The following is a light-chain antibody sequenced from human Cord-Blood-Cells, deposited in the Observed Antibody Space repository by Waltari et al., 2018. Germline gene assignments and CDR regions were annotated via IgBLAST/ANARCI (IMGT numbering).Light chain of an antibody. CDR1: QSVSSY. J-gene: IGKJ4*01. CDR3: QQRSNWPLT. CDR2: DAS. Sequence: TVLTQSPATLSSSPGERATLSWRASQSVSSYLAWYQQKPGQAPRLLIYDASNRATGIPARFSGSGSGTDFTLTISSLEPEDFAVYYCQQRSNWPLTFGGGTKVEIK. V-gene: IGKV3-11*01.